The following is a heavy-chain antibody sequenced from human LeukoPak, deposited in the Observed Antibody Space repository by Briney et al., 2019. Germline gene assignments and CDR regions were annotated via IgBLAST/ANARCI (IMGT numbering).Heavy chain of an antibody. CDR3: ATSYGDYALWFDP. Sequence: PSETLSLTCAVYGGSFGSYYWSWIRQPPGKGLDWIGYIYYSGSTNYNPSLKSPVTISVDTSKNQFSLKLSSVTAADTAVYYCATSYGDYALWFDPWGQGTLVTVSS. V-gene: IGHV4-59*01. CDR2: IYYSGST. CDR1: GGSFGSYY. D-gene: IGHD4-17*01. J-gene: IGHJ5*02.